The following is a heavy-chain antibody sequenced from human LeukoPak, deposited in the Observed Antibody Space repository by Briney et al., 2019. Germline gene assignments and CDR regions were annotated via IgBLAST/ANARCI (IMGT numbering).Heavy chain of an antibody. CDR2: ISGSGGST. D-gene: IGHD6-19*01. CDR1: GFTFSSYA. Sequence: GGSLRLSCAASGFTFSSYAMSWVRQAPGKGLEWVSAISGSGGSTCYADSVKGRFTISRDNSKNTLYLQMNSLRAEDTAVYYCAKDFYSSGSPQAFDIWGQGTMVTVSS. CDR3: AKDFYSSGSPQAFDI. J-gene: IGHJ3*02. V-gene: IGHV3-23*01.